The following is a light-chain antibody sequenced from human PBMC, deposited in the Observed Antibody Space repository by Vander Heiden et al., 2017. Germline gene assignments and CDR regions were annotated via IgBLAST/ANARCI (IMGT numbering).Light chain of an antibody. CDR1: SSNIGSTY. Sequence: PGQRVTISCSGSSSNIGSTYVYWYQQLPGTAPQLSIVINNQRPSGVPDRFSCSNSGTSASLAISGLRSEDEAEDVCSAWDDSLSGSGVFGGGTKRTVL. CDR2: INN. V-gene: IGLV1-47*02. CDR3: SAWDDSLSGSGV. J-gene: IGLJ3*02.